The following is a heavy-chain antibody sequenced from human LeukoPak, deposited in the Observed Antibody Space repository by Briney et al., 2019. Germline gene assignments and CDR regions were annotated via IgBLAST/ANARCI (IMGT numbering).Heavy chain of an antibody. J-gene: IGHJ5*02. V-gene: IGHV4-34*01. Sequence: SETLSLTCAVSGGSFSDYDWSWIRQPPGKGLEWIGSIYHSGSTYYNPSLKSRVTISVDTSKNQFSLKLSSVTAADTAVYFCARGVTMIGRLRFDPWGQGTLVTVSS. CDR2: IYHSGST. CDR3: ARGVTMIGRLRFDP. CDR1: GGSFSDYD. D-gene: IGHD3-22*01.